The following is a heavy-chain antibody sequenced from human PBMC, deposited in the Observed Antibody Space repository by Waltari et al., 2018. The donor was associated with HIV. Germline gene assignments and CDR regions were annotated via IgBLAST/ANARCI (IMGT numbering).Heavy chain of an antibody. D-gene: IGHD3-22*01. V-gene: IGHV3-33*01. J-gene: IGHJ4*02. CDR2: KWYDGSNK. CDR3: ARDSSPYYYDSSGLDY. Sequence: QVQLVESGGGVVQPGRSLRLSCAAYGFTFRTDGMHWVRQAPGKGLEWVGVKWYDGSNKYYADSVKGRFTISRDNSKNTLYLQMNSLRAEDTAVYYCARDSSPYYYDSSGLDYWGQGTLVTVSS. CDR1: GFTFRTDG.